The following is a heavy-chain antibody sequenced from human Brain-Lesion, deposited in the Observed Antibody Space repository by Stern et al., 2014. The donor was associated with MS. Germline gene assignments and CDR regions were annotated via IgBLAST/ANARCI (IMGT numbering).Heavy chain of an antibody. J-gene: IGHJ5*01. CDR2: IHASGST. V-gene: IGHV4-61*02. Sequence: VQLVESDPGLVKPSQTLSVTCTVSGDSISRDNYFWSWIRQAAGKRLEWIGRIHASGSTFYNPSLKSRVTISVDPSKTQFSLKLNSVTAEDTAVYYCARASAPLYSGNWFDSWGQGTLVSVSS. CDR1: GDSISRDNYF. D-gene: IGHD5-18*01. CDR3: ARASAPLYSGNWFDS.